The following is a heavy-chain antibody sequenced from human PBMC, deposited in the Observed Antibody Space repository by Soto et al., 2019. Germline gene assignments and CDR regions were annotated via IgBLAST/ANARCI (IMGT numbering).Heavy chain of an antibody. CDR1: AYTFTSYA. CDR2: ISPGNGNR. J-gene: IGHJ6*03. D-gene: IGHD1-26*01. CDR3: ARDPTQVGLYYMDV. V-gene: IGHV1-3*01. Sequence: ASVKVSCKASAYTFTSYAMHWVRQAPGQRLEWMGWISPGNGNRKYSQKFQGRVTITRDTSASTAYMELSSLRSEDTAVYYCARDPTQVGLYYMDVWGEGTTVTVSS.